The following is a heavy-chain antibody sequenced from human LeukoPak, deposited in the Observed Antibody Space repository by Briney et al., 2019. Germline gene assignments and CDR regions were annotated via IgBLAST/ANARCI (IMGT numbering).Heavy chain of an antibody. J-gene: IGHJ4*02. CDR1: GFTFSSYA. CDR3: ARREYYDFWSGYYRLLAYGAVQY. CDR2: ISYDGSNK. D-gene: IGHD3-3*01. Sequence: GGSLRLSCAASGFTFSSYAMHWVRQAPGKGLEWVAVISYDGSNKYYADSVKGRFTISRDNSKNTLYLQMNSLRAEDTAVYYCARREYYDFWSGYYRLLAYGAVQYWGQGTLVTVSS. V-gene: IGHV3-30-3*01.